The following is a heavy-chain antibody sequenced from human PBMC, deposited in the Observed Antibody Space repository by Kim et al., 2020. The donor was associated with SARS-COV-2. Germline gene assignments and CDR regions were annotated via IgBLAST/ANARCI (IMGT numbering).Heavy chain of an antibody. D-gene: IGHD6-25*01. V-gene: IGHV3-43*02. Sequence: GGSLRLSCAASGFTFDDYAMHWVRQAPGKGLEWVSLISGNGSSTYYADSVKGRFTISRDNGKNSLYLQMNSLRTEDTALYYCAKDLLVISDAHHYAMYVWGEGTPVTASS. CDR3: AKDLLVISDAHHYAMYV. CDR2: ISGNGSST. J-gene: IGHJ6*04. CDR1: GFTFDDYA.